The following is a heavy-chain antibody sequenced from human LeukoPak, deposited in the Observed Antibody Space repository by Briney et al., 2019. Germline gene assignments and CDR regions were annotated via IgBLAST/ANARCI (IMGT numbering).Heavy chain of an antibody. Sequence: GGSLRLSCVASGFTFSSYAMSWVRQAPGKGLEWVSAISGSGGSTYYADSVKGRFTISRDNSKNTLYLQMNSLRAEDTAVYYCAKAMGITMVRGVISPAFDYWGQGTLVTVSS. D-gene: IGHD3-10*01. CDR3: AKAMGITMVRGVISPAFDY. CDR1: GFTFSSYA. CDR2: ISGSGGST. V-gene: IGHV3-23*01. J-gene: IGHJ4*02.